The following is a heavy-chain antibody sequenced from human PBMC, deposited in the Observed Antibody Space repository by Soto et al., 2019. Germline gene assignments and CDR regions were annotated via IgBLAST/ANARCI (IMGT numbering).Heavy chain of an antibody. CDR1: GGTFSSCA. D-gene: IGHD2-15*01. J-gene: IGHJ3*02. CDR3: ARGVVVVVAATGHDAFDI. Sequence: SVKVSCKASGGTFSSCAISWVRQAPGQGLEWMGGIIPIFGTANYAQKFQGRVTITADESTSTAYMELSSLRSEDTAVYYCARGVVVVVAATGHDAFDIWGQGTMVTVSS. CDR2: IIPIFGTA. V-gene: IGHV1-69*13.